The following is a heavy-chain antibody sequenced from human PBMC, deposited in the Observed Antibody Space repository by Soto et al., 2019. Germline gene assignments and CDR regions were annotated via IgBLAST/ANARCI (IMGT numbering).Heavy chain of an antibody. CDR2: ISAYNGNT. J-gene: IGHJ6*03. CDR1: GYTFTSYG. D-gene: IGHD2-2*01. Sequence: ASVKVSCKASGYTFTSYGISWVRQAPGQGLEWMGWISAYNGNTNYAQKLQGRGTMTTDTSTSTAYMELRSLRSDDTAVYYCARDRAWVVVVPAAMLEEDYYYYYMDVWGKGTTVTVSS. CDR3: ARDRAWVVVVPAAMLEEDYYYYYMDV. V-gene: IGHV1-18*01.